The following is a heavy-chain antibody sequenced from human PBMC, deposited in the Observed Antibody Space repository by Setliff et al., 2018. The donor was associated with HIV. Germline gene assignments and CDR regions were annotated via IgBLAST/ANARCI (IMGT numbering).Heavy chain of an antibody. J-gene: IGHJ4*02. V-gene: IGHV5-51*01. CDR3: ARLKDVVLMVNDF. D-gene: IGHD2-8*01. CDR2: VSPGDSGT. Sequence: GESLKISCKGFGYSFTNFLIGWVRQMPGKGLEWMGIVSPGDSGTSYSPSFQGQVTMSAVKSISTAYLQWSSLKASDTAMYYCARLKDVVLMVNDFWGQGTLVTVSS. CDR1: GYSFTNFL.